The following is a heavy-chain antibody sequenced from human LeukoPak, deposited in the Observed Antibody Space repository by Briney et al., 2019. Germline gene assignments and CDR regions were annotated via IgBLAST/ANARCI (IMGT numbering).Heavy chain of an antibody. CDR3: ARLGSIAAAGTVDY. Sequence: GGSLRLSCAASGFTFSDYYMSWFRQAPGKGLEWVSYISSSVSTMYYADSVKGRFTISRDNAKNSLPLQMNSLRAEDTAVYYCARLGSIAAAGTVDYWGQGTLVTVSS. CDR2: ISSSVSTM. V-gene: IGHV3-11*01. D-gene: IGHD6-13*01. CDR1: GFTFSDYY. J-gene: IGHJ4*02.